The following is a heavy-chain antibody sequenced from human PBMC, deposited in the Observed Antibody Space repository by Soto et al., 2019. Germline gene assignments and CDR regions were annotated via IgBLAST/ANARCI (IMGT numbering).Heavy chain of an antibody. Sequence: TLSLTCAVYGGSFSGYYWSWIRQPPGKGLEWIGEINHSGSTNYNPSLKSRVTISVDTSKNQFSLKLSSVTAADTAVYYCASGLLLTDYWGQGTLVTVSS. CDR2: INHSGST. CDR1: GGSFSGYY. D-gene: IGHD3-10*01. V-gene: IGHV4-34*01. CDR3: ASGLLLTDY. J-gene: IGHJ4*02.